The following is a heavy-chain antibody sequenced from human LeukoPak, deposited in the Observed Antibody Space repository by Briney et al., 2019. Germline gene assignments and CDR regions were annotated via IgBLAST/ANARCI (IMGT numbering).Heavy chain of an antibody. V-gene: IGHV4-39*01. CDR1: GGSISSGSYC. J-gene: IGHJ4*02. D-gene: IGHD2-21*02. Sequence: SETLSLSCTVSGGSISSGSYCWGWIRQPPGKGLGWIGSGFYSGSAYYNPSLKSRLTIFVDTSKNQFSLDLSSVTAADTAVYYCARHGHHGDHDYWGQGTLVTVSS. CDR3: ARHGHHGDHDY. CDR2: GFYSGSA.